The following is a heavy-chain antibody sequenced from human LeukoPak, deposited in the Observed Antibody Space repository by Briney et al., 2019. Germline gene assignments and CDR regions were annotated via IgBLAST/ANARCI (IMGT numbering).Heavy chain of an antibody. J-gene: IGHJ5*02. CDR1: GYTFTGYY. CDR3: ARGGDGYNAFNWFDP. CDR2: INPNSGGT. Sequence: ASVKVSCKASGYTFTGYYMHWVRQAPGQGLEWMGWINPNSGGTNYAQKFQGRVTMTRDTSISTAYMELSRLRSDDPAVYHCARGGDGYNAFNWFDPWGQGTLVTVSS. D-gene: IGHD5-24*01. V-gene: IGHV1-2*02.